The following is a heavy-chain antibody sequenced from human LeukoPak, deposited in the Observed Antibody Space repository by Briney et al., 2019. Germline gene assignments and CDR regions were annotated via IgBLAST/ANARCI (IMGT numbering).Heavy chain of an antibody. CDR1: GVSFRGYY. CDR2: INHSGST. J-gene: IGHJ4*02. D-gene: IGHD2-2*01. CDR3: ARGTTYCSSTSCLTYYFDY. V-gene: IGHV4-34*01. Sequence: SETLSLTCAVYGVSFRGYYWIWLRQPPGKGLEWLGEINHSGSTNYNLSLKSRVTISVDTSKNQFSLKLSSVTAADTAVYYCARGTTYCSSTSCLTYYFDYWGQGTLVTVSS.